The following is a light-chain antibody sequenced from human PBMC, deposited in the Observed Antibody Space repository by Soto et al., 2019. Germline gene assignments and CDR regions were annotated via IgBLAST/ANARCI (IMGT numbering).Light chain of an antibody. V-gene: IGKV1-5*01. CDR3: QHGWT. CDR1: QSINKW. CDR2: DAS. J-gene: IGKJ1*01. Sequence: DIQMTQSPSTLSASVGDRVTITCRASQSINKWLAWYQQKPGRAPKFLIFDASILQSGVPSRFSGSGSETEFTLTISSLQPDDFATYYCQHGWTFGQGTKVEIK.